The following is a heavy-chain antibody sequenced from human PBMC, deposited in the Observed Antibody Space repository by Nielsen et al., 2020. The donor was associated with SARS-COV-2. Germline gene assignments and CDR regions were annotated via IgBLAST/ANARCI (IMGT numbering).Heavy chain of an antibody. J-gene: IGHJ6*03. CDR3: ARGDLVVVPSPIMGLAPFFYYFYLDV. CDR1: GGSVSSNDC. D-gene: IGHD2-2*01. CDR2: VFHSGRI. V-gene: IGHV4-4*02. Sequence: SETLSLTCAVSGGSVSSNDCWTWVRQLPGRGLEWVGEVFHSGRINYYPPLKIRVTLSMDKSKMQFSLRLTSVSAADTAVYFCARGDLVVVPSPIMGLAPFFYYFYLDVWGKGTTVIVSS.